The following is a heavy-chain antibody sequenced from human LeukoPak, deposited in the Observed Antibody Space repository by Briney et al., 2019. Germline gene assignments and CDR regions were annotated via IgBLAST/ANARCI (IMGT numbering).Heavy chain of an antibody. CDR1: GFTFSSYA. CDR3: AKDRGSGWGIDY. V-gene: IGHV3-23*01. Sequence: GGSLRLSRAASGFTFSSYAMSWVRQAPGKGLEWVSTISGSGGSTNYADSAKGRFTISRDNSKNTLHLQMNSLRAEDTAVYHCAKDRGSGWGIDYWGQGTLVTVSS. D-gene: IGHD6-19*01. J-gene: IGHJ4*02. CDR2: ISGSGGST.